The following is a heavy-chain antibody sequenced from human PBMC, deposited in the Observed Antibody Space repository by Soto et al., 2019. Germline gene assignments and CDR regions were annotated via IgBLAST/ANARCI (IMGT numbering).Heavy chain of an antibody. D-gene: IGHD3-16*01. CDR1: GFTFTDHQ. V-gene: IGHV1-2*04. J-gene: IGHJ6*02. CDR3: AGDGAGADGGHGLDV. Sequence: EQLVQSGAEMRKPGASVKVSCKASGFTFTDHQIHWVRQAPGQGLEWVGWINPNTGDAKVAQRFRGWVTMTTDKSIDTTYLELSSLTSEDTAVDFCAGDGAGADGGHGLDVWGRGTSVTVS. CDR2: INPNTGDA.